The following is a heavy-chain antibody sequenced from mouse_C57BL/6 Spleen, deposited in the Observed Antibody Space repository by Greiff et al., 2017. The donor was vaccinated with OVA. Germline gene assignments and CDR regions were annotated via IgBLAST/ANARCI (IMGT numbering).Heavy chain of an antibody. CDR3: AIDSSGYDYFDY. V-gene: IGHV1-18*01. Sequence: VQLQQSGPELVKPGASVKIPCKASGYTFTDYNMDWVKQSHGKSLEWIGDINPNNGGTIYNQKFKGKATLTVDNSSSTAYMELRSLTSEDTAVYYCAIDSSGYDYFDYWGQGTTLTVSS. D-gene: IGHD3-2*02. CDR2: INPNNGGT. J-gene: IGHJ2*01. CDR1: GYTFTDYN.